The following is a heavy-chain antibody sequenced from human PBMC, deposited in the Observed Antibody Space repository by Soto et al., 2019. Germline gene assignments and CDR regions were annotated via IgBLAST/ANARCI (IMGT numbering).Heavy chain of an antibody. CDR2: IGDSGDNT. CDR1: GFTFSSYG. V-gene: IGHV3-23*01. CDR3: AKDRAPNYYGSGSAG. J-gene: IGHJ4*02. D-gene: IGHD3-10*01. Sequence: EVQLLESGGDLVQPGGSLRLSCATSGFTFSSYGLSWVRQAPGKGLEWVSGIGDSGDNTYYADSVKGRFTIFRDNSKNTLYLQMTSLRADDTAVYYCAKDRAPNYYGSGSAGWGQGTLVTVSS.